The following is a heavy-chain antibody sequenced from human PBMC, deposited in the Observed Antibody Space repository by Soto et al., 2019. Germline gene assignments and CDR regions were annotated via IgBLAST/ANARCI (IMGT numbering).Heavy chain of an antibody. D-gene: IGHD2-2*01. CDR1: GFTFSSYS. J-gene: IGHJ6*03. CDR3: AGDQEGYCSSTSCGGRGGYYYYMDV. CDR2: ISSSSSYI. V-gene: IGHV3-21*01. Sequence: GGSLRLSCAASGFTFSSYSMNWVRQAPGKGLEWVSSISSSSSYIYYADSVKGRFTISRDNAKNSLYLQMNSLRAEDTAVYYCAGDQEGYCSSTSCGGRGGYYYYMDVWGKGTTVTVSS.